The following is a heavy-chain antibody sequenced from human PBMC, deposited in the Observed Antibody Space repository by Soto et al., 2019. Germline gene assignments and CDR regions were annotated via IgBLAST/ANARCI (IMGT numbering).Heavy chain of an antibody. D-gene: IGHD2-2*01. CDR2: VSFDGSNS. V-gene: IGHV3-30-3*01. CDR3: ARPIVPAIQNHPYYDYVLDV. CDR1: GFTFSNYA. J-gene: IGHJ6*02. Sequence: QVQLVESGGGVVQPGRSLRLSCAASGFTFSNYAMHWVRQAPGKGLDWVAVVSFDGSNSYYADSVKGRFTISRDNSKNTLFLQMNSLRPEDTAVYFCARPIVPAIQNHPYYDYVLDVWGQGTTVTVSS.